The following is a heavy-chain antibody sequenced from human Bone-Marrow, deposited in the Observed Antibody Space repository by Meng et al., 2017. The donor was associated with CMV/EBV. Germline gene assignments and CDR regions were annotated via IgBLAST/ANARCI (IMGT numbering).Heavy chain of an antibody. Sequence: FGGSISSRSNYWGWVRQPPGKGLEWIGSIYYSGTTYYNPSLKSRVTISVDTSKNQFSLKLNSVTAADTAVYYCARRLNSGNYASDYWGQGTLVTVSS. CDR1: GGSISSRSNY. D-gene: IGHD1-26*01. CDR3: ARRLNSGNYASDY. J-gene: IGHJ4*02. CDR2: IYYSGTT. V-gene: IGHV4-39*01.